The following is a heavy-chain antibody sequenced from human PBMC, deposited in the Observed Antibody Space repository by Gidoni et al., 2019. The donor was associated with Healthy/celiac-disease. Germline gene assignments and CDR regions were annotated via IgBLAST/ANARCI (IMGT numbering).Heavy chain of an antibody. CDR3: ARDNRYDSSGYYLYYFDY. CDR1: GFTFSSYA. J-gene: IGHJ4*02. V-gene: IGHV3-30-3*01. CDR2: ISYDGSNK. Sequence: QVQLVESGGGVVQPGRSLRLSCAASGFTFSSYAMHWVRQAPGKGLEWVAVISYDGSNKYYADAVKGRFTISRDNSKNTLYLQMNSLRAEDTAVYDCARDNRYDSSGYYLYYFDYWGQGTLVTVSS. D-gene: IGHD3-22*01.